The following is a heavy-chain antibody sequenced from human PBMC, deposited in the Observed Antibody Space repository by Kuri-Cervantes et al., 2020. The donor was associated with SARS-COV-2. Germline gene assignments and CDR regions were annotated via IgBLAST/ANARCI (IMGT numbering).Heavy chain of an antibody. CDR1: GFTFSSYA. CDR2: ISGSGGST. D-gene: IGHD3-3*01. J-gene: IGHJ4*02. Sequence: GGSLRLSCAASGFTFSSYAMSWVRQAPGKGLEWVSAISGSGGSTYYADSVKGRFTISRDNSKNTLYLQMNSLRAEDTAVYYCAKMTYITIFGVVIISGNFDYWGQGTLVTVSS. CDR3: AKMTYITIFGVVIISGNFDY. V-gene: IGHV3-23*01.